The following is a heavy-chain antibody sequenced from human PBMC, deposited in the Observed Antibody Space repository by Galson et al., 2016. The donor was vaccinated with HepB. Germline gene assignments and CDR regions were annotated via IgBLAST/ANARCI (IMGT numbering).Heavy chain of an antibody. V-gene: IGHV3-33*01. J-gene: IGHJ5*02. D-gene: IGHD2-2*01. Sequence: LRLSCAASKFTFSSYGMHWVRQAPGKGLEWVAMIWYDGSSKYYADSVKGRFTISRDNSKNTLYLQMNSLRTEDTAVCHCARVQVAVPAQKRTWRSWGQGTLVTVSS. CDR1: KFTFSSYG. CDR2: IWYDGSSK. CDR3: ARVQVAVPAQKRTWRS.